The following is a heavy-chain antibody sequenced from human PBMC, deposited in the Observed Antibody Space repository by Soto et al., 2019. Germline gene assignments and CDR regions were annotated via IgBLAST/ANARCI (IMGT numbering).Heavy chain of an antibody. V-gene: IGHV4-34*01. CDR1: GGSFSNYY. Sequence: QVQLQQWGAGLLKPSETLSLTCAVYGGSFSNYYWSWIRQPPGKGLEWIGEINHSGSTSYNPSLKSRVTISVDTSKNQFSLKVSSVTAADTAVYYCARGRGYCRGGSCYRRNYYMDVWGKGTTVTVSS. CDR2: INHSGST. D-gene: IGHD2-15*01. CDR3: ARGRGYCRGGSCYRRNYYMDV. J-gene: IGHJ6*03.